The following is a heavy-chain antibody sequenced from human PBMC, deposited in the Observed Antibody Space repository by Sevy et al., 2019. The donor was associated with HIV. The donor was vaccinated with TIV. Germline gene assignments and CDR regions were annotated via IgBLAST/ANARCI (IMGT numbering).Heavy chain of an antibody. J-gene: IGHJ4*02. V-gene: IGHV1-2*02. CDR1: GYTFTGYY. Sequence: ASVKVSCKASGYTFTGYYMHWVRQAPGQGLEWMGWFNPDRGGPNYAPKFQGRVTLTRDTSISTAYMELSRLKSDDTAVYYCVRDDRDGYFDYWDQGTLVTVSS. CDR3: VRDDRDGYFDY. CDR2: FNPDRGGP.